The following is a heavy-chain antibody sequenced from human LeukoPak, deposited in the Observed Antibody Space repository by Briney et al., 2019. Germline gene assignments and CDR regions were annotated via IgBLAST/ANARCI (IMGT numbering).Heavy chain of an antibody. D-gene: IGHD1-7*01. CDR3: VRHSGGTLLGYYYYMDA. V-gene: IGHV4-61*02. J-gene: IGHJ6*03. Sequence: PSQTLSLTCTVSGGSISSGSYYWSWIRQPAGKGLEWIGRIYTSGSTNYNPSLKSRVTISVDTSKNQFSLKLSSVTAADTAVYYCVRHSGGTLLGYYYYMDAWGKGTTVTVSS. CDR1: GGSISSGSYY. CDR2: IYTSGST.